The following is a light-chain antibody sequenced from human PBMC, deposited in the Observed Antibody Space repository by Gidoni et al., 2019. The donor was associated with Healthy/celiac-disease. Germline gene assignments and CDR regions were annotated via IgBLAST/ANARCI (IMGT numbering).Light chain of an antibody. CDR3: QQSYSTPHT. CDR2: AAS. J-gene: IGKJ2*01. Sequence: DIQMTQSPSSLSASVGDRVTITCRASQIISSYLNWYQQKPGKAPKLLIYAASSLQSWVPSRFSGSGSGTDFTLTISSLQPEDFATYYCQQSYSTPHTFGQGTKLEIK. CDR1: QIISSY. V-gene: IGKV1-39*01.